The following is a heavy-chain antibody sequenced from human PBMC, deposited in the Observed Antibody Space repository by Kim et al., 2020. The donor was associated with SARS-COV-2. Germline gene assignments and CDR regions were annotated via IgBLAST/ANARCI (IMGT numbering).Heavy chain of an antibody. Sequence: ASVKVSCKASGYTFTSYGISWVRQAPGQGLEWMGWISAYNGNTNYAQKLQGRVTMTTDTSTSTAYMELRSLRSDDTAVYYCARVAVVVPAAGIYYYYYYMDVWGKGTTVTVSS. J-gene: IGHJ6*03. V-gene: IGHV1-18*01. CDR3: ARVAVVVPAAGIYYYYYYMDV. CDR2: ISAYNGNT. D-gene: IGHD2-2*01. CDR1: GYTFTSYG.